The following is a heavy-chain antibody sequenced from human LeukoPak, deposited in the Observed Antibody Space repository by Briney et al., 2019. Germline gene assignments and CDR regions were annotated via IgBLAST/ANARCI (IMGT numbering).Heavy chain of an antibody. CDR3: ARRDHYGYYFDY. CDR2: IYSSGST. V-gene: IGHV4-4*08. Sequence: PSETLSLTCTVSGVSISGYYWSWIWQPPGKGLEWIGYIYSSGSTNYNPSLKSRVTISLDTSQNQFSLKLSSVTAADTAVYYCARRDHYGYYFDYWGQGTLVTVSS. CDR1: GVSISGYY. J-gene: IGHJ4*02. D-gene: IGHD4-17*01.